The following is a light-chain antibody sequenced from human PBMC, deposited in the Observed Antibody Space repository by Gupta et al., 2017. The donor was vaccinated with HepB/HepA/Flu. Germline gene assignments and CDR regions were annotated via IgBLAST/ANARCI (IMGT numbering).Light chain of an antibody. Sequence: FLLIQPHPGWKFQGKRITISGTGKSGSIARNYVQWYQQRPGSAPTIVIYEGDQRPSGVPDRFSGSIDSSSNSASLTISGLKTEDEADYYCQSYDYSNHVVFGGGTKLTVL. CDR1: SGSIARNY. CDR2: EGD. V-gene: IGLV6-57*02. J-gene: IGLJ2*01. CDR3: QSYDYSNHVV.